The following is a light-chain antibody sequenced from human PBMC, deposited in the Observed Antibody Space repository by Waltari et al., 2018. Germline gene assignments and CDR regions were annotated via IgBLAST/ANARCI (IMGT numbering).Light chain of an antibody. V-gene: IGLV1-44*01. CDR2: RSD. Sequence: QSVLTQPPSASGTPGQGVTISCSGGASNIGNNVVKWYQQVPGKAPKLLLYRSDRRPAGVPDRFSGSKAGTSASLAISGLQAEDEAEYYCAAWDDSLNGRWVFGGGTNVTVL. CDR3: AAWDDSLNGRWV. J-gene: IGLJ3*02. CDR1: ASNIGNNV.